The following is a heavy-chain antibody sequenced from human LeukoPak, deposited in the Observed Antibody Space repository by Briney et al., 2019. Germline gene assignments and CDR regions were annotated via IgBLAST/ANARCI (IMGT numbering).Heavy chain of an antibody. D-gene: IGHD1-26*01. CDR1: GGSISSSSYY. V-gene: IGHV4-39*07. Sequence: SETLSLTCTVSGGSISSSSYYWGWIRQPPGKGLEWIGSIYYSGSTYYNPSLKSRVTISVDTSKNQFSLKLSSVTAADTAVYYCARSYPSTWGLPSSSWGQGTLVTVSS. J-gene: IGHJ4*02. CDR3: ARSYPSTWGLPSSS. CDR2: IYYSGST.